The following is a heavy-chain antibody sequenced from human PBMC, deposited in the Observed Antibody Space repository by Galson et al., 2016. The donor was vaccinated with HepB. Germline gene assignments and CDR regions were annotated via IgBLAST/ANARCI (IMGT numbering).Heavy chain of an antibody. CDR1: GYTFTSYG. CDR3: ARDPAPAAPRNWFDP. CDR2: ISAYNGNT. Sequence: SVKVSCKASGYTFTSYGINWVRQAPGQGLEWMGWISAYNGNTNYAQNFKGSVTMTTDTSTFTAYMELRSLRSDDTAVYYCARDPAPAAPRNWFDPWGQGTLVTVSS. D-gene: IGHD2-2*01. J-gene: IGHJ5*02. V-gene: IGHV1-18*01.